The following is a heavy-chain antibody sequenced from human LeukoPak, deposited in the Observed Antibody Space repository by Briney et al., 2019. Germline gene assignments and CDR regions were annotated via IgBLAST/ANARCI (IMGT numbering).Heavy chain of an antibody. D-gene: IGHD6-13*01. V-gene: IGHV4-34*01. Sequence: SETLSLTCAVYGGSFSGYYWSWIRQPPGKGLEWIGEINHSGSTNYNPSLKSRVTISVDTSKNQFSLKLSSVTAADTAVYYCARGGPILFRAAAGWFDPWGQGTLVTVSS. CDR3: ARGGPILFRAAAGWFDP. J-gene: IGHJ5*02. CDR2: INHSGST. CDR1: GGSFSGYY.